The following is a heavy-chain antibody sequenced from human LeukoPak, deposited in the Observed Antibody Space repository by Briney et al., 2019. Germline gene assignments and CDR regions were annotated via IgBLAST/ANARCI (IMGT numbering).Heavy chain of an antibody. CDR3: ARRQGTTLSFDY. Sequence: ASVKVSCKASGYTFSPYGFSWVRQAPGQGLEWMGWINAYNGNTNYAQKLQGRVTMTTETSTSTAYMELRSLRSDGTGVYDCARRQGTTLSFDYWGQGTLVTVSS. CDR2: INAYNGNT. CDR1: GYTFSPYG. V-gene: IGHV1-18*01. J-gene: IGHJ4*02. D-gene: IGHD1-1*01.